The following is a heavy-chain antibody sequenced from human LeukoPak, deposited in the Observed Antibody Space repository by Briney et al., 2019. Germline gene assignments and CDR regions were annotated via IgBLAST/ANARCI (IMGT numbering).Heavy chain of an antibody. CDR3: ARAGALGGHDL. CDR2: IYYSGST. J-gene: IGHJ5*02. D-gene: IGHD1-26*01. Sequence: SETLSLTCTVSGGSISSSSYYWGWIRQPPGKGLEWIGSIYYSGSTYYNPSLKSRVTISVDTSKNQFSLKLSSVTAADTAVYYCARAGALGGHDLWGQGSLVTVSS. CDR1: GGSISSSSYY. V-gene: IGHV4-39*07.